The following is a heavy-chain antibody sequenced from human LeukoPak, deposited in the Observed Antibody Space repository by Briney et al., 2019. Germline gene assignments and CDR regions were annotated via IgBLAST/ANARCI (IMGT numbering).Heavy chain of an antibody. D-gene: IGHD6-6*01. CDR2: ISGSGGST. J-gene: IGHJ4*02. CDR3: ARGLSGYASSLGY. Sequence: GGSLRLSCAGSGFTFSSYAMSWVRQAPGKWLEWVSAISGSGGSTYYADSVKGRFTISRDNSKNTLYLQMNSLRAEDTAVYYCARGLSGYASSLGYWGQGTLVTVSA. V-gene: IGHV3-23*01. CDR1: GFTFSSYA.